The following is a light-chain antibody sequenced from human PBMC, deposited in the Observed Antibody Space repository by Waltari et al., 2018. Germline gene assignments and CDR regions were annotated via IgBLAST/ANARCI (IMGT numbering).Light chain of an antibody. CDR3: QQYNSYLT. CDR2: KAS. V-gene: IGKV1-5*03. CDR1: QSISSW. J-gene: IGKJ1*01. Sequence: DIQMPQSPSTLSASVGDRVSITCRASQSISSWLAWYQQKPGQAPKLLIYKASSLESGVPSRFSGSGSGTEFTLTISSLQPDDFATYYCQQYNSYLTFGQGTKVEIK.